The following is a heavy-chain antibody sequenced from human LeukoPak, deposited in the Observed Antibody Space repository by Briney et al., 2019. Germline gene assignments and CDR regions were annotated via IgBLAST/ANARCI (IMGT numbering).Heavy chain of an antibody. V-gene: IGHV3-23*01. CDR1: GFTFSSYA. CDR2: ITGSGGSI. CDR3: AKDVGYHYDTRFPT. D-gene: IGHD3-22*01. J-gene: IGHJ4*02. Sequence: PGGSLRLSCAASGFTFSSYAMSWVRQAPGKGLEWVSDITGSGGSIYYADSVKGRFTISRDNSKNTLYRQMNSLRAEDTAVYYCAKDVGYHYDTRFPTWGQGTLVTVSS.